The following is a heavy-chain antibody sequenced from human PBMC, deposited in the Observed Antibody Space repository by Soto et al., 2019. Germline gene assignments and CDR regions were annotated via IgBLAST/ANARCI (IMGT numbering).Heavy chain of an antibody. Sequence: QVQLVESGGGVVQPGRSLRLSCAASGFTFSSYAMHWVRQAPGKGLEWVAVISYDGSNKYYADSVKGRFTISRDNSKNTLYLQMNSLRAEDTAVYYCARDRSGGKGPYYYYGMDVWGQGTTVTVSS. D-gene: IGHD2-15*01. CDR2: ISYDGSNK. V-gene: IGHV3-30-3*01. CDR1: GFTFSSYA. J-gene: IGHJ6*02. CDR3: ARDRSGGKGPYYYYGMDV.